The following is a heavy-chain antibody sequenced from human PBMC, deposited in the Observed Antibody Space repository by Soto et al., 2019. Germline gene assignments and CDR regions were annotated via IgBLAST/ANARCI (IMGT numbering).Heavy chain of an antibody. CDR2: ISSSSSYI. J-gene: IGHJ5*02. V-gene: IGHV3-21*01. D-gene: IGHD4-17*01. Sequence: GGSLRLSCAASGFTFSSYSMNWVRQAPGKGLEWVSSISSSSSYIYYADSVKGRFTISRDNAKNSLYLQMNSLRAEDTAVYYCARADDYGDYVQRVRWFDPWGQGTLVTVSS. CDR1: GFTFSSYS. CDR3: ARADDYGDYVQRVRWFDP.